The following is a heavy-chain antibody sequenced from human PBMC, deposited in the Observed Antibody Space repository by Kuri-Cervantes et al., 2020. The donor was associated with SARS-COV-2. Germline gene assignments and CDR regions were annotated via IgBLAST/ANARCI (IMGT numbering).Heavy chain of an antibody. CDR2: INHSGST. V-gene: IGHV4-34*01. CDR1: GGSFSGHY. D-gene: IGHD6-19*01. Sequence: GSLRLSCAVYGGSFSGHYWSWIRQPPGKGLEWIGEINHSGSTNYNPSLKSRVTISVDTSKNQFSLKLSSVTAADTAVYYCARGRDKRYSSGSYYYYGMDVWGQGTTVTVSS. J-gene: IGHJ6*02. CDR3: ARGRDKRYSSGSYYYYGMDV.